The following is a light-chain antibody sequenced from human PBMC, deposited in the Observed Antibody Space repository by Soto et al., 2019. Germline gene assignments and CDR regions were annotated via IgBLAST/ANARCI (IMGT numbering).Light chain of an antibody. CDR3: SSYTSSSRWV. V-gene: IGLV2-14*01. CDR2: DVS. J-gene: IGLJ3*02. Sequence: QSALTQPASVSGSPGQSITISCTGTSSDVGGYNYVSWYQQHPGKAPKLMIYDVSNRPSGVSNRFSGSKSGNTASLTISGLQAEDEADYYCSSYTSSSRWVFGGGTKHTVL. CDR1: SSDVGGYNY.